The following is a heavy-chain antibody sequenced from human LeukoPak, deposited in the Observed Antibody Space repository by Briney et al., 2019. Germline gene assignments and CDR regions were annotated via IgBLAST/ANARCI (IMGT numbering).Heavy chain of an antibody. Sequence: PGGSLRLSCAASGFTFSNYAMSWVRQAPGKGLEWVSGISGSGGSTYYADSVEGRFTISRDNSKNTLFLQINNLRAEDTAVYYCAKDGIHSSSSGNWGQGTLVTVSS. D-gene: IGHD6-6*01. CDR1: GFTFSNYA. CDR2: ISGSGGST. V-gene: IGHV3-23*01. CDR3: AKDGIHSSSSGN. J-gene: IGHJ4*02.